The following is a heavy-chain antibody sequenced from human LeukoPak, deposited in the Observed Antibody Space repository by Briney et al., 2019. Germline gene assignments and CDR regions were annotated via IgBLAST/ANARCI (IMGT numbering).Heavy chain of an antibody. CDR3: ARSYYDYVWGSYRPYYFDY. Sequence: PSETLSLTCTVSGGSITGSYWSWLRQPPGKGLEYIGYIYYSGSTNYNPSLKSRVTISVDTSKNQFSLKLTSVTAADTAVYYCARSYYDYVWGSYRPYYFDYWGQGTLATVSP. J-gene: IGHJ4*02. V-gene: IGHV4-59*08. CDR1: GGSITGSY. D-gene: IGHD3-16*02. CDR2: IYYSGST.